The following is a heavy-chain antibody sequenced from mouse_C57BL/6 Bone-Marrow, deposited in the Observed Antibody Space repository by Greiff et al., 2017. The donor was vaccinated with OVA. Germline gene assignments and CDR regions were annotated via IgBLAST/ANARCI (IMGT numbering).Heavy chain of an antibody. CDR1: GFTFSDYY. CDR2: ISNGGGST. J-gene: IGHJ3*01. Sequence: EVMLVESGGGLVQPGGSLKLSCAASGFTFSDYYMYWVRQTPEKRLEWVAYISNGGGSTYYPDTVKGRFTISRDNAKNTLYLQMSRRKSEDTAMYYCARLGPWFAYWGQGTLVTVSA. CDR3: ARLGPWFAY. V-gene: IGHV5-12*01.